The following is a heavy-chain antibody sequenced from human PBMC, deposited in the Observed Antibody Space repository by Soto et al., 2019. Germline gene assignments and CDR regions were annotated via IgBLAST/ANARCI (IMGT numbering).Heavy chain of an antibody. D-gene: IGHD5-12*01. CDR3: ARDQSGYGLAET. CDR2: IYYSGST. Sequence: PSETLSLTCTVSGGSISSGGYYWSWIRQHPGKGLEWIGYIYYSGSTYYNPSLKSRVTISVDTSKNQFSLKLSSVTAADTAVYYCARDQSGYGLAETWGQGTLVTVSS. J-gene: IGHJ4*02. CDR1: GGSISSGGYY. V-gene: IGHV4-31*03.